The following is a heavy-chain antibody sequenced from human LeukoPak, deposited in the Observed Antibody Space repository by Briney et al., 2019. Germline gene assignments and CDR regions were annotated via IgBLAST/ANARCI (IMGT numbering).Heavy chain of an antibody. CDR3: ARWMRSPYYYGMDV. D-gene: IGHD5-12*01. Sequence: ASVKVSCKASGYTFTSYYMHWVRQAPGQGLEWMGRINPNSGGTNYAQKFQGRVTMTRDTSISTAYMELSRLRSDDTAVYYCARWMRSPYYYGMDVWGQGTTVTVSS. CDR2: INPNSGGT. V-gene: IGHV1-2*06. J-gene: IGHJ6*02. CDR1: GYTFTSYY.